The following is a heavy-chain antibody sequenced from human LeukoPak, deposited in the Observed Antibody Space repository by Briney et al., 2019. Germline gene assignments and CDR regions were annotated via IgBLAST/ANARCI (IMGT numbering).Heavy chain of an antibody. CDR3: ARVHATGYFSLDLGY. V-gene: IGHV1-2*02. CDR2: INPNTGGT. D-gene: IGHD3-9*01. CDR1: GYTFTGYF. Sequence: ASVRVSCKASGYTFTGYFMHWVRQAPGQGLDWMGWINPNTGGTRYAQKFQGRVTMTRDTSIGTAYMELSTVTSDDTAVYFCARVHATGYFSLDLGYWGQGTLVTVSS. J-gene: IGHJ4*02.